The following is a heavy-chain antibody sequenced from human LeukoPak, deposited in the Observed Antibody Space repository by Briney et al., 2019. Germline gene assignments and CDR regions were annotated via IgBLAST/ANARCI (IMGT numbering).Heavy chain of an antibody. Sequence: SETLSLTCTVSGGSLSSSRYYWGWIRQPPGTGLEWVGSIYYSGNTYYNPSLKSRVTISVDTSKNQFSLKLSSVTAADTAVYYCARASHDYGDYSHFDYWGQGTLVTVSS. V-gene: IGHV4-39*07. D-gene: IGHD4-17*01. J-gene: IGHJ4*02. CDR1: GGSLSSSRYY. CDR3: ARASHDYGDYSHFDY. CDR2: IYYSGNT.